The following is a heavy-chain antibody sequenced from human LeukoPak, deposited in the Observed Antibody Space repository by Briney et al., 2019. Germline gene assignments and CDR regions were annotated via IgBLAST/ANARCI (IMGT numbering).Heavy chain of an antibody. CDR1: GGTFSSYA. CDR3: ARLGYCSSTSCRRFDP. Sequence: ASVKVSCKASGGTFSSYAISWVRQAPGQGLEWMGWISAYNGNTNYAQKLQGRVTMTTDTSTSTAYMELRSLRSDDTAVYYCARLGYCSSTSCRRFDPWGQGTLVTVSS. V-gene: IGHV1-18*01. D-gene: IGHD2-2*01. J-gene: IGHJ5*02. CDR2: ISAYNGNT.